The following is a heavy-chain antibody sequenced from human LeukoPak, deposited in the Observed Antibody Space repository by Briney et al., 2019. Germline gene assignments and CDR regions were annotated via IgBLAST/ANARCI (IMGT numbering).Heavy chain of an antibody. CDR3: ARDRVTISGVVSGWFDP. V-gene: IGHV4-39*07. J-gene: IGHJ5*02. D-gene: IGHD3-3*01. CDR2: IHDSGST. CDR1: GGSIGSSLYY. Sequence: SETLSLTCTVSGGSIGSSLYYWGWIRQPPGKGLEWIGSIHDSGSTYYNPSLKSRVTISVDTSKNQFSLKLSSVTAADTAVYYCARDRVTISGVVSGWFDPWGQGTLVTVSS.